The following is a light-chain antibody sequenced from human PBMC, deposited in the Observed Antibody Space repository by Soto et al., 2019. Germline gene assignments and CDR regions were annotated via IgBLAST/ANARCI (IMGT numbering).Light chain of an antibody. Sequence: EIVLTQSPGTLSLSPGERVTLSCRASQSISASFLAWYQQKPGQAPRLLIYAASSRATGIPDRFSGSGSETDFTLTISRLEPEDFAGYYCQQYDSSPGTFGQGTKVEV. V-gene: IGKV3-20*01. CDR2: AAS. CDR3: QQYDSSPGT. J-gene: IGKJ1*01. CDR1: QSISASF.